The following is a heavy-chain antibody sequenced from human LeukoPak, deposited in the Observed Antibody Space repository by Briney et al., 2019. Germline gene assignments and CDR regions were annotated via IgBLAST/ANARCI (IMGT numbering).Heavy chain of an antibody. CDR1: GFTFSSYV. CDR2: ISGSGGST. J-gene: IGHJ5*02. D-gene: IGHD2-15*01. V-gene: IGHV3-23*01. Sequence: GGSLRLSCAASGFTFSSYVISWVRQAPGQGLEWVSAISGSGGSTYYADSVKGRFTISRDNSKNTMYLQMNSLRAEDTAVYYCASSVVVVAARFDPWGQGTLVTVSS. CDR3: ASSVVVVAARFDP.